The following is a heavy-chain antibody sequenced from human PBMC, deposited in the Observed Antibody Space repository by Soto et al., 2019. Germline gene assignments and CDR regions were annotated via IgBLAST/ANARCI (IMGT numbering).Heavy chain of an antibody. CDR3: ARGWGYTHYYYYMDV. J-gene: IGHJ6*03. D-gene: IGHD3-16*01. CDR2: IYYSGST. V-gene: IGHV4-59*01. Sequence: QVQLQESGPGLVKPSETLSLTCTVSGGSISSYYWSCVRQPPGKGLEWIGYIYYSGSTNYNPSLKSRVTMSVDTSQIQFSLKLSSVTAADTAVYYCARGWGYTHYYYYMDVWGKGTTVTVSS. CDR1: GGSISSYY.